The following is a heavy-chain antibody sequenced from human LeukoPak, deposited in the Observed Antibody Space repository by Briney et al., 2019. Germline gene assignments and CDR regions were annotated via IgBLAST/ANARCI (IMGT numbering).Heavy chain of an antibody. Sequence: GGSLRLSCAASGFTFSSYGMHWVRQAPGKGLEWVAVISYDGSNKYYADSVKGRFTISRDNSKNTLYLQMNSLRAEDTAVYYCAKGNYDSSGYYYGPSYYFDYWGQGTLVTVSS. CDR1: GFTFSSYG. CDR2: ISYDGSNK. V-gene: IGHV3-30*18. D-gene: IGHD3-22*01. J-gene: IGHJ4*02. CDR3: AKGNYDSSGYYYGPSYYFDY.